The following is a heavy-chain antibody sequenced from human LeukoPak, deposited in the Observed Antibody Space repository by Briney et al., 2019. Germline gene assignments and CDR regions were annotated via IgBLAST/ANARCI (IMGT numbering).Heavy chain of an antibody. D-gene: IGHD3-9*01. J-gene: IGHJ6*03. CDR1: GGTFSSYA. Sequence: SVKVSCKASGGTFSSYAISWVRQAPGQGLEWMGGIIPIFGTANYAQKFQGRVTITADKSTSTAYMELSSLRSEDTAVYYCARDTYYDILTGYYPPGYYYYYMDVWGKGTTVTVSS. V-gene: IGHV1-69*06. CDR2: IIPIFGTA. CDR3: ARDTYYDILTGYYPPGYYYYYMDV.